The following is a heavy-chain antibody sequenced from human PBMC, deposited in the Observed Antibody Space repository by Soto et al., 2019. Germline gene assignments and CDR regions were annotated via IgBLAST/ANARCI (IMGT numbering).Heavy chain of an antibody. CDR3: ARGRYGDY. CDR1: GYTFTSYG. Sequence: QVHLVQSGAEVKKPGASVKVSCKASGYTFTSYGITWVRQAPGQGLEWMGWISAHNGNTDYPQKLQGRVIVTRDTSPSTAYMELRSLISDDTAVYYGARGRYGDYWGQGALVTVSS. V-gene: IGHV1-18*01. J-gene: IGHJ4*02. D-gene: IGHD1-1*01. CDR2: ISAHNGNT.